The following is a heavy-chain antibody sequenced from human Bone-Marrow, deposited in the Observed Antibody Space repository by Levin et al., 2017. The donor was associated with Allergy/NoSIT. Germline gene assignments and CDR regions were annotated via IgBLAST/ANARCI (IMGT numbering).Heavy chain of an antibody. J-gene: IGHJ4*02. V-gene: IGHV3-30*01. Sequence: HPGGSLRLSCTVSGSTFSSYDFHWVRQAPGKGLEWVAVISYDGSNQYYVDSVKGRFTISRDNSKNTVYLQMNNLRPEDTAVYYCARDPVINYDFWSGLGFDYWGQGTLVTVSS. CDR1: GSTFSSYD. D-gene: IGHD3-3*01. CDR2: ISYDGSNQ. CDR3: ARDPVINYDFWSGLGFDY.